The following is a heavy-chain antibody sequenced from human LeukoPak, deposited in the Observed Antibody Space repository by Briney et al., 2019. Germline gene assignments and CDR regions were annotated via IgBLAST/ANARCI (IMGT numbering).Heavy chain of an antibody. J-gene: IGHJ4*02. CDR2: IIPIFGTA. CDR3: ARDSGTELAYDY. D-gene: IGHD1/OR15-1a*01. V-gene: IGHV1-69*13. CDR1: GGTFSSYA. Sequence: SVTVSCKASGGTFSSYAISWVRQAPGQGLEWMGGIIPIFGTANYAQKFQGRVTITADESTSTAYMELSSLRSEDTPVYYCARDSGTELAYDYWGQGTLVTVSS.